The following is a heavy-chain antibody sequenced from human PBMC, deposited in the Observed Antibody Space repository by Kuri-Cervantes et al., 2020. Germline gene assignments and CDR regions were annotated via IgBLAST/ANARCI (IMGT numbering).Heavy chain of an antibody. V-gene: IGHV3-74*01. D-gene: IGHD5/OR15-5a*01. J-gene: IGHJ3*02. CDR3: ASVLRSIDAFDI. Sequence: GESLKISCAASGFTFSSYWMHWVRQAPGKGLVWVSRINSDGSSTSYADSVKGRFTISRDNAKNTLYLQMNSLGAEDTAVYYCASVLRSIDAFDIWGQGTMVTVSS. CDR1: GFTFSSYW. CDR2: INSDGSST.